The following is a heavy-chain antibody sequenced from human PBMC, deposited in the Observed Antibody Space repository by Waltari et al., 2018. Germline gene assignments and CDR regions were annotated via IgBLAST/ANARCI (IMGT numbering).Heavy chain of an antibody. Sequence: QVQLQESGPGLVKPSETLSLTCAVSGSSTSRGYSWGGIRPPPGQVLEWIGSIFHSGSTYYNPSLKSRVTISVDTSKNQFSLKLSSVTAADTAVYYCARHVLGTQGVSYYYYYMDVWGKGTTVTVSS. D-gene: IGHD7-27*01. CDR2: IFHSGST. V-gene: IGHV4-38-2*01. J-gene: IGHJ6*03. CDR3: ARHVLGTQGVSYYYYYMDV. CDR1: GSSTSRGYS.